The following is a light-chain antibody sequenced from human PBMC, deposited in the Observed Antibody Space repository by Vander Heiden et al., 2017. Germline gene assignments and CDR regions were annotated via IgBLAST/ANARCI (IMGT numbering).Light chain of an antibody. CDR1: QNIGKY. CDR2: AAS. J-gene: IGKJ1*01. V-gene: IGKV1-39*01. CDR3: QQTYSNPVT. Sequence: DIQMTQSPSSLSASVRDRVTVTCRASQNIGKYLNWYQQKPEKAPKLLIYAASSLQSGVPSRFSGSASGTDFTLTISSLQPEDFAIYYCQQTYSNPVTFGQGTKVEIK.